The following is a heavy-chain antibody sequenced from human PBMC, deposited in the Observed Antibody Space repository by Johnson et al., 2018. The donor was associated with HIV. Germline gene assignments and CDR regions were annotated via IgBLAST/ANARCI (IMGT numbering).Heavy chain of an antibody. J-gene: IGHJ3*02. V-gene: IGHV3-11*04. CDR1: GFTFSDYY. CDR3: ARDLRAAVSTGILI. D-gene: IGHD6-13*01. CDR2: ISSSGSTI. Sequence: QVQLVESGGGVVQPGRSLRLSCAASGFTFSDYYMSWIRQAPGKGLEWVSYISSSGSTIYYADSVKGRFTISRDNSKNTLYLQMNSLRAEDTAVYYCARDLRAAVSTGILIWGQGTMVTVSS.